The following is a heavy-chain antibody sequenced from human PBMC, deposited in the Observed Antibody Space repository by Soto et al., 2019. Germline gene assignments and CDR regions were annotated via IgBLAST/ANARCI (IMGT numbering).Heavy chain of an antibody. CDR2: INPFSRRA. Sequence: QVQLVQSGAEVKKPGSSVKVACNASAGTFNNYAMTWVRQAPGQGLEWLGGINPFSRRANYAPQFQGSVTITADESTTTAYMERSSLRSEDTDVYYCSVAHLWLQCREMGYYFDYWGPGTLVTVSS. D-gene: IGHD2-2*01. CDR1: AGTFNNYA. V-gene: IGHV1-69*01. CDR3: SVAHLWLQCREMGYYFDY. J-gene: IGHJ4*02.